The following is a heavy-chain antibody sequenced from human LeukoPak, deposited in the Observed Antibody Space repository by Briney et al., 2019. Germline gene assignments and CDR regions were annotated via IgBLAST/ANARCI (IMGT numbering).Heavy chain of an antibody. Sequence: GGSLRLSCAASGFTFSNYEMNWVRQAPGKGLEWVSYISSSGDTIFYADSVKGRFTISRDNAKNSLYLQMNSLKAEDTAVYYCARDGANYYGSGSYSAYFDYWGQGTLVTVSS. CDR2: ISSSGDTI. D-gene: IGHD3-10*01. J-gene: IGHJ4*02. CDR1: GFTFSNYE. V-gene: IGHV3-48*03. CDR3: ARDGANYYGSGSYSAYFDY.